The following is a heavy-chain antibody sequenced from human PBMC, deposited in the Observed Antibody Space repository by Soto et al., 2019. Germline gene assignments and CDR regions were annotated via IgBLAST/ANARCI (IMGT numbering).Heavy chain of an antibody. CDR3: ARARWYDGFDI. D-gene: IGHD2-15*01. Sequence: PSETLSLTCAVSSYSISSGYYWGWIRQPPGKGLEWIGSVYHSGSTYYDPSLKSRVTISLDTSKNQVSLRLTSLTAADTAMYYCARARWYDGFDIWGQGTLVTVSS. V-gene: IGHV4-38-2*01. J-gene: IGHJ3*02. CDR2: VYHSGST. CDR1: SYSISSGYY.